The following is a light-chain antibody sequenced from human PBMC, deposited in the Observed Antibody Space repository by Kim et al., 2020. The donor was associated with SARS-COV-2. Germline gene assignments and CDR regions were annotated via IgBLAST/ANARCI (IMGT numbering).Light chain of an antibody. CDR3: QQSYSTPPYT. CDR1: QSISSY. J-gene: IGKJ2*01. CDR2: DAS. V-gene: IGKV1-39*01. Sequence: DIQMTQSPSSLSASVGDRVTITCRASQSISSYLNWYQQKPGKAPKLLIYDASSLQSGVPSRFSGSGSGTDFTLTISSLQPEYFATYYCQQSYSTPPYTFGRGTKLEI.